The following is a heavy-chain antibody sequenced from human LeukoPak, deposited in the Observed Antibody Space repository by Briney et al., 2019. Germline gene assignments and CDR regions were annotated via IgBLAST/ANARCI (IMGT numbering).Heavy chain of an antibody. CDR2: IKSDGST. CDR1: GFTFSSYW. J-gene: IGHJ1*01. CDR3: ARAPSEIGGYYPEYFRH. V-gene: IGHV3-74*01. Sequence: PGGSLRLSCAASGFTFSSYWMHWVRQAPGKGLVSVSRIKSDGSTNYADSVKGRFTISRDNAKNTVSLQMNSLRAEDTGVYYCARAPSEIGGYYPEYFRHWGQGTLVTVSS. D-gene: IGHD3-22*01.